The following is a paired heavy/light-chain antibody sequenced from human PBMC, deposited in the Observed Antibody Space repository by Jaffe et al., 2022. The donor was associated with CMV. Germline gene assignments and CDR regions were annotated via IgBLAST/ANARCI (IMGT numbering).Heavy chain of an antibody. CDR3: ARVSGEDYYFDL. J-gene: IGHJ2*01. CDR2: IYSGGTT. D-gene: IGHD4-17*01. CDR1: GFTVSINY. V-gene: IGHV3-53*02. Sequence: EVQLVETGGGLIQPGGSLRLSCVVSGFTVSINYMSWVRQAPGKGLEWVSVIYSGGTTYYADSVKGRFTISRDNSKNTLYLQMNSLRAEDTAVYYCARVSGEDYYFDLWGRGTLVTVSS.
Light chain of an antibody. CDR3: QQYNNWPL. V-gene: IGKV3-15*01. J-gene: IGKJ4*01. CDR2: GAS. CDR1: QSVSSN. Sequence: EIVMTQSPATLSVSPGDRATLSCRASQSVSSNLAWYQQKPGQAPRLLIYGASTRATGIPARFSGSGSGTEFTLTISSLQSEDFAVYYCQQYNNWPLFGGGTKVEIK.